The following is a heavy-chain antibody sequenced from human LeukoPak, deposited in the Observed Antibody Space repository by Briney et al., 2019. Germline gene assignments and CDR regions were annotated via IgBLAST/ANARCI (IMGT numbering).Heavy chain of an antibody. Sequence: GGSLRLSCAASGFTFSNAWMSWVRQAPGKGLEWVSAISGSGGSTYYADSVKGRFTISRDNSKNTLYLQMNSLRAEDTAVYYCAKKVKEGTYYYDSSGYYYDYWGQGTLVTVSS. J-gene: IGHJ4*02. CDR1: GFTFSNAW. CDR2: ISGSGGST. CDR3: AKKVKEGTYYYDSSGYYYDY. V-gene: IGHV3-23*01. D-gene: IGHD3-22*01.